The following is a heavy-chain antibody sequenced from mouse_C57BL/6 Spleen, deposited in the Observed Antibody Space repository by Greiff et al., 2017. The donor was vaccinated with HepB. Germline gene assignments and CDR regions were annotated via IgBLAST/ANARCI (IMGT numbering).Heavy chain of an antibody. CDR2: INPNNGGT. D-gene: IGHD3-3*01. CDR1: GYTFTDYN. CDR3: AEEGGRDYYAMDY. V-gene: IGHV1-22*01. J-gene: IGHJ4*01. Sequence: EVHLVESGPELVKPGASVKMSCKASGYTFTDYNMHWVKQSHGKSLEWIGYINPNNGGTSYNQKFKGKATLTVNKSSSTAYMELRSLTSEDSAVDYCAEEGGRDYYAMDYWGQGNSVTVSS.